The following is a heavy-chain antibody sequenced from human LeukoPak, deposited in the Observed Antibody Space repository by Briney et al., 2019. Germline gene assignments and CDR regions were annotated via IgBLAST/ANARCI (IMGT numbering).Heavy chain of an antibody. CDR1: GGSISSFY. D-gene: IGHD6-19*01. Sequence: SETLSLTCTVSGGSISSFYWSWIRQPPGKGLGWIGYIYYTGNTNYNSSLESRVTISVDTSKNQFSLKLSSVTTADTAVYYCARHLTYSGGSARYFDYWGQGILVTVSS. J-gene: IGHJ4*02. CDR2: IYYTGNT. CDR3: ARHLTYSGGSARYFDY. V-gene: IGHV4-59*01.